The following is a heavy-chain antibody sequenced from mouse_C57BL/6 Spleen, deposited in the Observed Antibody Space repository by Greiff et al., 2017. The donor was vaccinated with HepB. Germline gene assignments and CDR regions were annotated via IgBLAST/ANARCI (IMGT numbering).Heavy chain of an antibody. V-gene: IGHV1-26*01. J-gene: IGHJ3*01. CDR3: ARSNLAWFAY. CDR1: GYTFTDYY. Sequence: EVQLQQSGPELVKPGASVKISCKASGYTFTDYYMNWVKQSHGKSLEWIGYINPNNGGTSYNQKLQGKATLTVDKSTSAAYMERRILTSEDSAVYYCARSNLAWFAYWGQGTLVTVSA. D-gene: IGHD2-5*01. CDR2: INPNNGGT.